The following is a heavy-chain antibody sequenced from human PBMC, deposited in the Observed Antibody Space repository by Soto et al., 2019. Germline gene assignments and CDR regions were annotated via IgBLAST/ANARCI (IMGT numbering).Heavy chain of an antibody. J-gene: IGHJ4*02. CDR2: IYYSGGSY. Sequence: QVQLQESGPGLVKPSQTLSLTCTVSGGSISSGGYYWSWIRQHPGKGLEWIGYIYYSGGSYYYNPSLKSRLTLSGDTSKNQCSLKLSSVTAADTAVYYCARGGVGATTRGDFDFWGQGTLVTVSS. V-gene: IGHV4-31*03. CDR3: ARGGVGATTRGDFDF. CDR1: GGSISSGGYY. D-gene: IGHD1-26*01.